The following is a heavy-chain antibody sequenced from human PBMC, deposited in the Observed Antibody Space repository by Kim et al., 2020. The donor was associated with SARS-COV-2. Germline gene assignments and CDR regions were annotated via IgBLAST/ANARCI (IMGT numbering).Heavy chain of an antibody. D-gene: IGHD6-6*01. J-gene: IGHJ4*02. Sequence: SETLSLTCTVSGGSISSSSYYWGWIRQPPGKGLEWIGSIYYSGSTYYNPSLKSRVTISVDTSKNQFSLKLSSVTAADTAVYYCARHAPSTYSSSSPFDYWGQGTLVTVSS. CDR3: ARHAPSTYSSSSPFDY. CDR2: IYYSGST. CDR1: GGSISSSSYY. V-gene: IGHV4-39*01.